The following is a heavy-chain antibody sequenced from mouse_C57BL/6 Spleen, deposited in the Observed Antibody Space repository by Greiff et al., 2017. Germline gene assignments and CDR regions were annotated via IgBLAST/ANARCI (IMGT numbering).Heavy chain of an antibody. CDR2: IDPSDSET. Sequence: VQLQQPGAELVRPGSSVKLSCKASGYTFTSYWMHWVKQRPIQGLEWIGNIDPSDSETHYNQKFKDKATLTVDKSSSTAYMQLSSLTSEDSAVYYCARVYGSPYYAMDYWGQGTSVTVSS. CDR3: ARVYGSPYYAMDY. D-gene: IGHD1-1*01. J-gene: IGHJ4*01. V-gene: IGHV1-52*01. CDR1: GYTFTSYW.